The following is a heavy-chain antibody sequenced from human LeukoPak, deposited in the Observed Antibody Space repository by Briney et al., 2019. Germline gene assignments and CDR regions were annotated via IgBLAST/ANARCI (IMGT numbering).Heavy chain of an antibody. D-gene: IGHD3-10*01. CDR3: ARGDYYGSGSYKQ. Sequence: SETLSLTCTVSGGSISSYYWSWIRQPPGKGLEWIGYIYYSGSTNYNPSLKSRVTISVDTSKNQFSLKLSSVTAADTAVYYCARGDYYGSGSYKQWGQGTLVTVSS. V-gene: IGHV4-59*01. CDR1: GGSISSYY. J-gene: IGHJ4*02. CDR2: IYYSGST.